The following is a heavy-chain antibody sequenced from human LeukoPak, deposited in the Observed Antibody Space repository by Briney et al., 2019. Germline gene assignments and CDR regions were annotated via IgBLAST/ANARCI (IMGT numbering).Heavy chain of an antibody. CDR1: GYTFTGFH. J-gene: IGHJ5*02. Sequence: ASVKVSCKASGYTFTGFHVHRVRQAPGQGLEWMGWINPNSGGTNYAQKFQGRVTMTRDTSISTVYMELSRLRSDDTAVYYCARDRLRLGYERTNWFDPWGQGTLVTVSS. CDR3: ARDRLRLGYERTNWFDP. CDR2: INPNSGGT. V-gene: IGHV1-2*02. D-gene: IGHD2-15*01.